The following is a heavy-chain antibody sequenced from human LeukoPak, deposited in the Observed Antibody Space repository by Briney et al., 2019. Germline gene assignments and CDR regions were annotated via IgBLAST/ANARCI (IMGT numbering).Heavy chain of an antibody. CDR3: ARRNMVGASEYGLDV. D-gene: IGHD1-26*01. CDR1: GYSFTSYW. J-gene: IGHJ6*02. CDR2: IYPGDSDT. V-gene: IGHV5-51*01. Sequence: GESLKISCKASGYSFTSYWIGWVRQMPGKGLEWMGIIYPGDSDTRYSPSFQGQVTISADKSISTAYLQWSSLKASDTATYYCARRNMVGASEYGLDVWGQGTTVTVSS.